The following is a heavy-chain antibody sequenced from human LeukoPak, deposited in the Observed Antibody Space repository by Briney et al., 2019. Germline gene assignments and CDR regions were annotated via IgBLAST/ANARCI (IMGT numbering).Heavy chain of an antibody. CDR2: IYYSGST. J-gene: IGHJ5*02. CDR1: GGSISSYY. CDR3: ARERSYGSGSSPLDP. D-gene: IGHD3-10*01. V-gene: IGHV4-59*01. Sequence: KPSETLTLTCTVSGGSISSYYWSWIRQPPGKGLEWIGYIYYSGSTNYNPSLKSRVTTSVDTSKNQFSLKLSSVTAADTAVYYCARERSYGSGSSPLDPWGQGTLVTVSS.